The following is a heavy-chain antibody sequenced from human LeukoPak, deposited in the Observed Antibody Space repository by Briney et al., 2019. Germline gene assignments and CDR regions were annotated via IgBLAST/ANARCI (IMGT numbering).Heavy chain of an antibody. Sequence: SVKVSCKASGYTLTSYGFSWVRQAPEQGLEWMGGIIPIFGTANYAQKFQGRVTITADESTSTAYMELSSLRSEDTAVYYCARDSGQYGSGSYYSHYYYMDVWGKGTTVTISS. CDR2: IIPIFGTA. D-gene: IGHD3-10*01. CDR3: ARDSGQYGSGSYYSHYYYMDV. J-gene: IGHJ6*03. CDR1: GYTLTSYG. V-gene: IGHV1-69*13.